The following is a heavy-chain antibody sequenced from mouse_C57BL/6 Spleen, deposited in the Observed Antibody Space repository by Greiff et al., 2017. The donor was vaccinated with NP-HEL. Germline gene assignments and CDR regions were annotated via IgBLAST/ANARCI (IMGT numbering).Heavy chain of an antibody. J-gene: IGHJ1*03. D-gene: IGHD1-1*01. CDR2: IHPNSGST. Sequence: QVQLQQPGAELVKPGASVKLSCKASGYTFTSYWMHWVKQRPGQGLEWIGMIHPNSGSTNYNEKFKSKATLTVDKSSSTAYMQLTSLTSEDSAVFYCARAPPDYGSSDWYFDVWGTGTTVTVSS. CDR1: GYTFTSYW. V-gene: IGHV1-64*01. CDR3: ARAPPDYGSSDWYFDV.